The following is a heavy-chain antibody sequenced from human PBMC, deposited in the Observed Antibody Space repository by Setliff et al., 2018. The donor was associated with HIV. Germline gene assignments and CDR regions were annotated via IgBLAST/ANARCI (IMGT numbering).Heavy chain of an antibody. J-gene: IGHJ4*02. CDR2: VYHSGTT. V-gene: IGHV4-38-2*01. CDR3: ARFAYYSDSGGYYHH. D-gene: IGHD3-22*01. CDR1: GYSISTAYY. Sequence: PSETLSLTCAVSGYSISTAYYWGWIRQPPGKGLEWIGSVYHSGTTYYNPSLKSRVTMSVDTSKNQFSLKLSSVTAADTAVYYCARFAYYSDSGGYYHHWGQGALVTVSS.